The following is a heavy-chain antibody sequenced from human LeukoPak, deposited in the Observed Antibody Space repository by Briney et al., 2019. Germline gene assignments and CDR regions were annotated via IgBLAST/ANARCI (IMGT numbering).Heavy chain of an antibody. CDR3: ARDAYGDYYFDY. V-gene: IGHV3-11*01. D-gene: IGHD4-17*01. CDR1: GFTFSDYY. Sequence: GGSLRLSCAASGFTFSDYYMTWIRQAPGKGLEWISYIDSSGATIYYADSVKGRFTISRDNAKNSLYLQMNSLRAEDTAVYYCARDAYGDYYFDYWGQGTLVTVSS. J-gene: IGHJ4*02. CDR2: IDSSGATI.